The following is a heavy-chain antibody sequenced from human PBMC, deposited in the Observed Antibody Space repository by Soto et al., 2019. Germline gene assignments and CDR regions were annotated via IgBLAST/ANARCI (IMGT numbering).Heavy chain of an antibody. D-gene: IGHD3-9*01. J-gene: IGHJ6*02. Sequence: GGSLRLSCAASGFTFSSYWMSWVRQAPGKGLEWVANIKQDGSEKYYVDSVKGRFTISRDNAKNSLYLQMNSLRAEDTAVYYCARDWLVIGYYYYGMDVWGQGTTVTVS. CDR2: IKQDGSEK. CDR1: GFTFSSYW. V-gene: IGHV3-7*04. CDR3: ARDWLVIGYYYYGMDV.